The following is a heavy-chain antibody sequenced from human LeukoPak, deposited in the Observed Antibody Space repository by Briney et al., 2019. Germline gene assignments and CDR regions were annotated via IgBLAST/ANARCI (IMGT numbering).Heavy chain of an antibody. CDR1: GRPFSGYY. V-gene: IGHV4-34*01. CDR2: IHNSGTT. CDR3: ARRYYYNLGSFPFDF. D-gene: IGHD3-10*01. Sequence: SETLSLTCAVSGRPFSGYYWSWIRQPPGKGLEWIGEIHNSGTTNYTPSLKSRVTISEDTSKNQFCLNLSSVTAADTAVYYCARRYYYNLGSFPFDFWGQGTLVTVSS. J-gene: IGHJ4*02.